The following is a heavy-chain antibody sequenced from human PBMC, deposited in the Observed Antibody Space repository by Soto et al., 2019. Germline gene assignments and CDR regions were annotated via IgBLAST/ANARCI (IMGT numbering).Heavy chain of an antibody. J-gene: IGHJ4*02. CDR1: GFTFSSYS. D-gene: IGHD5-18*01. V-gene: IGHV3-48*01. CDR3: AREGGYSSGYHY. CDR2: ISTSSSTI. Sequence: EVQLVESGGGLVQPGGSLRLSCAASGFTFSSYSLNWVRQAPGKGLEWVSYISTSSSTIYYADSVKGRFTISRDNAKKSLYLQMNSLRAEDTAVYYCAREGGYSSGYHYWGQGTLVTVSS.